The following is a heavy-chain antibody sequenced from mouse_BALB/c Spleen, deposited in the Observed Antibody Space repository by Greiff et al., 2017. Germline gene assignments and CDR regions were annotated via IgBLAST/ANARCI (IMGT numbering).Heavy chain of an antibody. V-gene: IGHV5-6*01. Sequence: EVKLVESGGDLVKPGGSLKLSCAASGFTFSSYGMSWVRQTPDKRLEWVATISSGGSYTYYPDSVKGRFTISRDNAKNTLYLQMSSLKSEDTAMYYCARHPTHYAMDYWGQGTSVTVSS. CDR1: GFTFSSYG. D-gene: IGHD2-10*01. CDR2: ISSGGSYT. J-gene: IGHJ4*01. CDR3: ARHPTHYAMDY.